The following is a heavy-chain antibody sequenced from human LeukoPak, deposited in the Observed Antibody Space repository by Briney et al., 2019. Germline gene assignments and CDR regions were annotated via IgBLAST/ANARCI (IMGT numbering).Heavy chain of an antibody. J-gene: IGHJ5*02. CDR1: GGPISSYH. V-gene: IGHV4-59*01. Sequence: SETLSLTCTVSGGPISSYHWSWIRQPPGKGLEWIGYIYYSGSTNYNPSLKSRVTISVDTSKNQFSLKLSSVTAADTAVYYCARDRRGIAAAGTRWFDPWGQGTLVTVSS. D-gene: IGHD6-13*01. CDR2: IYYSGST. CDR3: ARDRRGIAAAGTRWFDP.